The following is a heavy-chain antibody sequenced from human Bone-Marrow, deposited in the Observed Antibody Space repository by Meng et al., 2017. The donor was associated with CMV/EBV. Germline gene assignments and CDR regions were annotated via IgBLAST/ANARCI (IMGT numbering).Heavy chain of an antibody. CDR1: GGSFSGYY. Sequence: SQTLSLTCAVYGGSFSGYYWSWIRQPPGKGLEWIGEINHSGSTNYNPSLKSRVTISVDTSKNQFSLKLSSVTAADTAVYYCARDLEVGDTAMVFDYWGQGKLVTVSS. D-gene: IGHD5-18*01. CDR2: INHSGST. V-gene: IGHV4-34*01. CDR3: ARDLEVGDTAMVFDY. J-gene: IGHJ4*02.